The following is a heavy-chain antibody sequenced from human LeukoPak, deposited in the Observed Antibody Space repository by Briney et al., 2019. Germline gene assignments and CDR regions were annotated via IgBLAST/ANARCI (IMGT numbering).Heavy chain of an antibody. CDR2: IYYSGST. CDR3: ARVVVNYDAFDI. D-gene: IGHD3-22*01. J-gene: IGHJ3*02. Sequence: SETLSLTCTVSGGSISSYYWSWIRQPPGKGLEWIGHIYYSGSTNYNPSLKSRVTISVDTSKNQFSLKLSSVTAADTAVYYCARVVVNYDAFDIWGQGTMVTVSS. CDR1: GGSISSYY. V-gene: IGHV4-59*01.